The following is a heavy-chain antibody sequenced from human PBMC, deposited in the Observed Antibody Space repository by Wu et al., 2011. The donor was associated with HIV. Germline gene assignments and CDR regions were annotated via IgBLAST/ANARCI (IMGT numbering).Heavy chain of an antibody. D-gene: IGHD1-26*01. V-gene: IGHV1-18*01. CDR3: ARGRGLGDTVSFPADHPDF. CDR2: ISAYNGDT. CDR1: GYTFTSYG. J-gene: IGHJ4*02. Sequence: QVQLVQSGAEVKKPGASVKVSCKASGYTFTSYGISWVRQAPGQGLEWMGWISAYNGDTNYAQKLQGRVAMTRDTSINTVYMELRRLKSDDTAIYYCARGRGLGDTVSFPADHPDFWGQGALITVSS.